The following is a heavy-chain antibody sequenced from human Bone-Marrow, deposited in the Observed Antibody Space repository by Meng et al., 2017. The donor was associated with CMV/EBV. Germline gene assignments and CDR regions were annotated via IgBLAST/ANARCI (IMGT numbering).Heavy chain of an antibody. V-gene: IGHV3-33*01. CDR3: TTVASGSYDY. J-gene: IGHJ4*02. D-gene: IGHD1-26*01. Sequence: LSCAGSGFTFSSYGMDWVRQAPGKGLGWGAVIWYDGRSKCYADSVKGRFTISRDNSKNTLYLQMNSLRAEDTAVYYCTTVASGSYDYWGQGTLVTVSS. CDR1: GFTFSSYG. CDR2: IWYDGRSK.